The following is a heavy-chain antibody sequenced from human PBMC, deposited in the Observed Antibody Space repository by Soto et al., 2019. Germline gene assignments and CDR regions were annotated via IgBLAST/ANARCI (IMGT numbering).Heavy chain of an antibody. V-gene: IGHV4-34*01. Sequence: SETLSLTCAVYGGSFSGYYWSWIRQPPGKGLEWIGEINHSGSTNYNPSLKSRVTISVDTSKNQFSLKLSSVTAADTAVYYCARLSFPYYYYMDVWGKGTTVTVSS. CDR1: GGSFSGYY. CDR3: ARLSFPYYYYMDV. CDR2: INHSGST. J-gene: IGHJ6*03.